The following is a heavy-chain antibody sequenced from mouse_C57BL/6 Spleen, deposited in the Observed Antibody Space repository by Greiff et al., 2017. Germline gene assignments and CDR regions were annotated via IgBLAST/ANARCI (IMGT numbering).Heavy chain of an antibody. Sequence: VQLKESGPELVKPGASVKISCKASGYSFTDYNMNWVKQSNGKSLEWIGVINPNYGTTSYNQKFKGKATLTVDQSSSTAYMQLNSLTSEDSAVYYCARGYDYDPAWFAYWGQGTLVTVSA. V-gene: IGHV1-39*01. CDR2: INPNYGTT. J-gene: IGHJ3*01. D-gene: IGHD2-4*01. CDR3: ARGYDYDPAWFAY. CDR1: GYSFTDYN.